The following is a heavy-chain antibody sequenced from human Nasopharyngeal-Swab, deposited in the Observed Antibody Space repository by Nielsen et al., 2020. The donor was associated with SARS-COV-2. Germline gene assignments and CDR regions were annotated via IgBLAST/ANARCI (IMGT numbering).Heavy chain of an antibody. Sequence: VRQAPGKGLVWVSRINSDGSTIDYADSVKGRFTISRDNARNTLNLQMNSLRAEDTALYYCVRGETTPSDYWGQGTLVTVSS. CDR3: VRGETTPSDY. CDR2: INSDGSTI. V-gene: IGHV3-74*01. D-gene: IGHD2-15*01. J-gene: IGHJ4*02.